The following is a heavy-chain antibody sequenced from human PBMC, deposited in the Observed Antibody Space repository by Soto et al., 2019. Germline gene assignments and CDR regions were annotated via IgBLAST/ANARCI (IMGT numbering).Heavy chain of an antibody. D-gene: IGHD5-18*01. Sequence: SETLSLICTVSGGSISSYYWSWNRQPPGKGLEWIGYIYYSGSTNYNPSLKSRVTISVDTSKNQFSLKLSSVTAADTAVYYCARLTAIHYYYYMDVWGKGTTVTVSS. CDR2: IYYSGST. CDR1: GGSISSYY. CDR3: ARLTAIHYYYYMDV. J-gene: IGHJ6*03. V-gene: IGHV4-59*08.